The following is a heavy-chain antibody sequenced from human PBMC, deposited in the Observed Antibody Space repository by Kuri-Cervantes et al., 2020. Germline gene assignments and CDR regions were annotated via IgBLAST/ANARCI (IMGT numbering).Heavy chain of an antibody. J-gene: IGHJ5*02. Sequence: SETLSLTCAVSGYSISSGYYRGWIRQPPGKGLEWIGEINHSGSTNYNPSLKSRVTISVDTSKNQFSLKLSSVTAADTAVYYCARERRDIVVVVAAGRNWFDPWGQGTLVTVSS. V-gene: IGHV4-38-2*02. CDR2: INHSGST. CDR3: ARERRDIVVVVAAGRNWFDP. D-gene: IGHD2-15*01. CDR1: GYSISSGYY.